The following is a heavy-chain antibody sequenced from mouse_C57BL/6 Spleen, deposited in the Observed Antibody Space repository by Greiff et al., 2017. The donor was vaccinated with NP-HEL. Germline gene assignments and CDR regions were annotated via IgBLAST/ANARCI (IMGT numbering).Heavy chain of an antibody. Sequence: QVQLQQPGAELVKPGASVKMSCKASGYTFTSYWITWVKQRPGQGLEWMGDIYPGSGSTNYNEKFKSKVTLTVDTSSSTAYMQLSSLTSEDSAVYDCARWIYSNYDAMDYWGQGTTLTVSS. V-gene: IGHV1-55*01. CDR3: ARWIYSNYDAMDY. CDR2: IYPGSGST. J-gene: IGHJ2*01. D-gene: IGHD2-5*01. CDR1: GYTFTSYW.